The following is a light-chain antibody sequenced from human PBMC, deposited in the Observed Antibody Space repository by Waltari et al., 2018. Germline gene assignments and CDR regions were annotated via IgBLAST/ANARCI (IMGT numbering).Light chain of an antibody. CDR3: QHYLRLPVT. V-gene: IGKV3-20*01. Sequence: IVLTQSPGTLSLSPGESATLSCRTSQSVTRALAWYQQKPVQAPRLLIYGASNRATGIPDRFSGSGSGTDFSLTISSLEPEDFAVYYCQHYLRLPVTFGQGTKVEVK. CDR1: QSVTRA. CDR2: GAS. J-gene: IGKJ1*01.